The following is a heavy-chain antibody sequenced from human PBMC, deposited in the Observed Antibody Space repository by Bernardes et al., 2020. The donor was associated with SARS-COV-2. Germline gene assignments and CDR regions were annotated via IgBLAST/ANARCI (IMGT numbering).Heavy chain of an antibody. Sequence: ASVKVSCKASGYTFTSYGISWVRQAPGQGLEWMGWISAYNGNTNYAQKLQGRVTMTTDTSTSTAYMELRSLRSDDTAVYYCARDHPASGRCSSTSCYYYYMDVWGKGTTVTVSS. CDR2: ISAYNGNT. CDR3: ARDHPASGRCSSTSCYYYYMDV. V-gene: IGHV1-18*01. CDR1: GYTFTSYG. D-gene: IGHD2-2*01. J-gene: IGHJ6*03.